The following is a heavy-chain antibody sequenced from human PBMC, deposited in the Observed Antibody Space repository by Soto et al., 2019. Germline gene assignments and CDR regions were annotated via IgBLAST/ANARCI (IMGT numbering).Heavy chain of an antibody. CDR2: FDPEDGET. CDR3: ATASWRYYDSSGYNY. D-gene: IGHD3-22*01. Sequence: ASVKVSCKVSGYTLTELSMHWVRQAPGKGLEWMGGFDPEDGETIYAQRFQGRVTMTEDTSTDTAYMELSSLRSEDMAVYYCATASWRYYDSSGYNYWGQGTLVTVSS. CDR1: GYTLTELS. V-gene: IGHV1-24*01. J-gene: IGHJ4*02.